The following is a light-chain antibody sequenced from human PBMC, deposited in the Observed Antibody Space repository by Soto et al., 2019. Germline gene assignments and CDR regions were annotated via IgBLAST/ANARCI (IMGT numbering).Light chain of an antibody. CDR3: QLYGSSLWT. CDR2: GAS. J-gene: IGKJ1*01. CDR1: QSVSSSY. Sequence: EIVLTQSPGTLSLSPGERATLSCRTSQSVSSSYLAWYQQRPGQAPRLLIYGASSRATGIPDRFSGSGSGTDFSLTIIRLEPEDFAVYYCQLYGSSLWTFGQGTKV. V-gene: IGKV3-20*01.